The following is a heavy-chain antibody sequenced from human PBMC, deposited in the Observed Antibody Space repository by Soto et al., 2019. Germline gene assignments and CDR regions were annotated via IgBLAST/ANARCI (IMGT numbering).Heavy chain of an antibody. CDR3: AKDSQYYYHSSAVDY. V-gene: IGHV3-23*01. Sequence: LRRSCAASGFTFSSYAMGWVRQAPGKGLEWVSAISGSGGSTYYADSVKGRFTISRDNSKNTLYLQMNSLRAEDTAVYYCAKDSQYYYHSSAVDYWGQGALVTVSS. CDR2: ISGSGGST. D-gene: IGHD3-22*01. CDR1: GFTFSSYA. J-gene: IGHJ4*02.